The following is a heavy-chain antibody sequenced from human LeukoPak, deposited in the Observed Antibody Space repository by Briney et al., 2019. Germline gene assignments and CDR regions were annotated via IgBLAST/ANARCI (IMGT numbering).Heavy chain of an antibody. J-gene: IGHJ4*02. Sequence: PGGSLRLSCAASGFTFSSYWMRWVRQAPGTGLVWVSRINSDGSSTSYADSVKGRFTISRDNAKNTLYLQMNSLRAEDTAVYYCARVEGATVTTDYWGQGTLVTVSS. CDR2: INSDGSST. D-gene: IGHD4-17*01. V-gene: IGHV3-74*01. CDR1: GFTFSSYW. CDR3: ARVEGATVTTDY.